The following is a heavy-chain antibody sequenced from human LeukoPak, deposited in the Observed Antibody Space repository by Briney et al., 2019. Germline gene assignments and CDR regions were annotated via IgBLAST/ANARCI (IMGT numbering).Heavy chain of an antibody. CDR1: GFTFSSYN. V-gene: IGHV3-21*01. CDR3: ASTGYSSGWPFDY. Sequence: GGSLRLSCAASGFTFSSYNMNWVRQAPGKGLEWVSSISSSSSYIYYADSVKGRFTISRDNSKNTLYLQMNSLRAEDTAVYYCASTGYSSGWPFDYWGQGTLVTVSS. D-gene: IGHD6-19*01. CDR2: ISSSSSYI. J-gene: IGHJ4*02.